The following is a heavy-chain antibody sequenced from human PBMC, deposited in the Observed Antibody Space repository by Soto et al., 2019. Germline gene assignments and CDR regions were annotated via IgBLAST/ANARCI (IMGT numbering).Heavy chain of an antibody. J-gene: IGHJ6*02. Sequence: GGSLRLSCAASGFTFSSYWMHWVRQAPGKGLVWVSRINSDGSSTSYADSVKGRFTISRDNAKNTLYLQMNSLRAEDTAVYYCARDLTYYDFWSGYLGYYGMDVWGQGTPVTVSS. CDR2: INSDGSST. CDR3: ARDLTYYDFWSGYLGYYGMDV. CDR1: GFTFSSYW. D-gene: IGHD3-3*01. V-gene: IGHV3-74*01.